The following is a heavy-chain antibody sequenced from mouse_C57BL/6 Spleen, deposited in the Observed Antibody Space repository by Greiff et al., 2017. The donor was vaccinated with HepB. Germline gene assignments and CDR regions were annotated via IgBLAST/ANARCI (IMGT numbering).Heavy chain of an antibody. V-gene: IGHV10-3*01. Sequence: EVKLMESGGGLVQPKGSLKLSCAASGFTFNTYAMHWVRQAPGKGLEWVARIISKSSNYATYYDDSVKDRFTISRDDSQSMLYLQMNNLKTEYTAMYYCCGLYYDYDGNYFDYWGQGTTLTVSS. J-gene: IGHJ2*01. D-gene: IGHD2-4*01. CDR2: IISKSSNYAT. CDR1: GFTFNTYA. CDR3: CGLYYDYDGNYFDY.